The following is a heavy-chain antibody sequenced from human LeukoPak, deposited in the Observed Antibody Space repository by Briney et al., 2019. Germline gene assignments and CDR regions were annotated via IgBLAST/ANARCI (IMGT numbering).Heavy chain of an antibody. J-gene: IGHJ6*02. CDR2: ISWNSGSI. CDR3: AKDIGSSRSGMDV. Sequence: GRSLRLSCAASGFTFDDYAMHWVRQAPGKGLEWVSGISWNSGSIGYADSVKGRFTISRDNAKNSLYLQMNSLRAEDTALYYCAKDIGSSRSGMDVWGQGTTVTVSS. D-gene: IGHD6-13*01. CDR1: GFTFDDYA. V-gene: IGHV3-9*01.